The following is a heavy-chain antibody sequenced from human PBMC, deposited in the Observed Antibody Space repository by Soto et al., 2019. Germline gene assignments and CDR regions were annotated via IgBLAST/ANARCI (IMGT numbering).Heavy chain of an antibody. CDR1: GFTFSSYA. Sequence: GPLRLSCAASGFTFSSYAMSLVRQAPGKGLEWVSAISGSGGSTYYADSVKGRFTISRDNSKNTLYLQMNSLRAEDTAVYYCAKEGLRFLEWTYYYYYYMDVWGKGTTVTVSS. CDR2: ISGSGGST. D-gene: IGHD3-3*01. J-gene: IGHJ6*03. V-gene: IGHV3-23*01. CDR3: AKEGLRFLEWTYYYYYYMDV.